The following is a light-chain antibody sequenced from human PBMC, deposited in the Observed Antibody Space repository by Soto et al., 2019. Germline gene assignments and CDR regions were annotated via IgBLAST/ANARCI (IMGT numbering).Light chain of an antibody. CDR2: DAS. J-gene: IGKJ1*01. CDR3: QQYNNWPPWT. Sequence: EIVMTQSPATLSVSPGERGTLSCRASQRVSRNLAWYQQKPGQAPRLLIYDASTRATGIPDRFSGSGSETEFTLTISSLQSEDYAIYYCQQYNNWPPWTFGQGTKVDIK. V-gene: IGKV3-15*01. CDR1: QRVSRN.